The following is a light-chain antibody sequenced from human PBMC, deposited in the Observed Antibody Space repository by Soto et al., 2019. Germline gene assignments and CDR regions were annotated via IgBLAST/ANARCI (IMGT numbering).Light chain of an antibody. CDR2: AAS. CDR1: QGISNY. V-gene: IGKV1-27*01. Sequence: DIQMTQSPSSLSASVGDRVTITCRASQGISNYLAWYQQKPGKVPKLLIYAASTLQSGVPSRFRGGEFGKVSPLPTSPRPPKDFEIFYRQNYKGPPRPFGKGTKV. J-gene: IGKJ1*01. CDR3: QNYKGPPRP.